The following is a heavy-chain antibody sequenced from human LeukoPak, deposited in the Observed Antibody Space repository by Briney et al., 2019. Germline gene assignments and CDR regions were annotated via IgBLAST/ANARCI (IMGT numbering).Heavy chain of an antibody. J-gene: IGHJ4*02. CDR2: IYHSGST. D-gene: IGHD3-22*01. CDR1: GYSMSSGYY. CDR3: ARDYYDSSGIPFDY. Sequence: TSETLSLTCTVSGYSMSSGYYWGWIRQPPGKGLEWIGSIYHSGSTYYNPSLKSRVTISVDTSKNQFSLKLSSVTAADTAVYYCARDYYDSSGIPFDYWGQGTLVTVSS. V-gene: IGHV4-38-2*02.